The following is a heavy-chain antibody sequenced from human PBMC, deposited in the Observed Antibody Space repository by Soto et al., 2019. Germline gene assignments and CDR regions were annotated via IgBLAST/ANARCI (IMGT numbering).Heavy chain of an antibody. J-gene: IGHJ4*02. D-gene: IGHD1-26*01. V-gene: IGHV1-18*01. CDR2: ISAYNGNT. Sequence: ASVKVSCKASGYTFTSYGISWVRQAPGQGLEWMGWISAYNGNTNYAQKLQGRVTMTTDTSTSTAYMELRSLRSDDTAVYYCARDMGRNRPLMRELPGYWGQGTLVTVSS. CDR1: GYTFTSYG. CDR3: ARDMGRNRPLMRELPGY.